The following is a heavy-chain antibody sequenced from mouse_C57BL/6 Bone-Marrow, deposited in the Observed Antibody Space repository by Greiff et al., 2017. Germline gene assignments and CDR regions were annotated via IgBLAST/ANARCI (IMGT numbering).Heavy chain of an antibody. D-gene: IGHD1-1*01. CDR1: GYTFTDYY. V-gene: IGHV1-77*01. CDR3: AREYYGSSLAWFAY. CDR2: IGPGSGST. Sequence: QVQLQQSGAELVKPGASVKISCKASGYTFTDYYLNWVKQRPGQGLEWIGKIGPGSGSTYYNEKFKGKATLTADKSYSTAYMQLSSLTSEDSAVYFCAREYYGSSLAWFAYWGQGTLVTVSA. J-gene: IGHJ3*01.